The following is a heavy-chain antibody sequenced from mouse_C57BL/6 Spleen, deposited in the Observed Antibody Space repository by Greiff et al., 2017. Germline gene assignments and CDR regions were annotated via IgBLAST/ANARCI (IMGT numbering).Heavy chain of an antibody. CDR2: IDPSDSYT. J-gene: IGHJ1*03. Sequence: QVQLKQPGAELVMPGASVKLSCKASGYTFTSYWMHWVKQRPGQGLEWIGEIDPSDSYTNYNQKFKGKSTLTVDKSSSTAYMQLSSLTSEDSAVYYCARSSYYGSSPGYFDVWGTGTTVTVSS. CDR1: GYTFTSYW. V-gene: IGHV1-69*01. CDR3: ARSSYYGSSPGYFDV. D-gene: IGHD1-1*01.